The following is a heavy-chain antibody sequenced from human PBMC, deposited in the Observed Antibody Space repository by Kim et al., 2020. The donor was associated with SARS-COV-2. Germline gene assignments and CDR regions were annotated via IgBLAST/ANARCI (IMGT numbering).Heavy chain of an antibody. CDR2: IKEDGSEK. D-gene: IGHD5-12*01. V-gene: IGHV3-7*01. CDR3: VRDGYSGYDRSFDI. Sequence: GGSLRLSCAASGFTFISYWMSWVRQAPGKGLEWVANIKEDGSEKYYVDSVKGRFTISRDNTKNSVYLQMNSLRAEDTAVYFCVRDGYSGYDRSFDIWGQGTMVTVSS. J-gene: IGHJ3*02. CDR1: GFTFISYW.